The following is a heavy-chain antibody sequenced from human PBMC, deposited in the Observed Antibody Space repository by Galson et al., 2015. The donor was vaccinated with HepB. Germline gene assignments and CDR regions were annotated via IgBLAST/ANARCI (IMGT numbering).Heavy chain of an antibody. J-gene: IGHJ6*02. CDR3: AKDARQSSSWTLRYYYYYYGMDV. D-gene: IGHD6-13*01. Sequence: SLRLSCAASGFTFDDYAMHWVRQAPGKGLEWVSGISWNSGSKGYADSVKGRFTISRDNAKNSLYLQMNSLRAEDTALYYCAKDARQSSSWTLRYYYYYYGMDVWGQGTTVTVSS. CDR2: ISWNSGSK. CDR1: GFTFDDYA. V-gene: IGHV3-9*01.